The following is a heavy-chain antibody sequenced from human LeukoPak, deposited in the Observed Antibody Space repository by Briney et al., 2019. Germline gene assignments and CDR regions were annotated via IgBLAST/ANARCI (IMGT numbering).Heavy chain of an antibody. V-gene: IGHV4-30-4*02. J-gene: IGHJ4*02. Sequence: SETLSLTCTVSGGSISSGDYYWSWIRQPPGKGLEWIGYIYYSGSTYYNPSLKSRVTISLDTSKNQFSLKLNSVTAADTAVYYCAREVGTAARPFDYWGQGTLVTVSS. CDR2: IYYSGST. CDR3: AREVGTAARPFDY. D-gene: IGHD6-6*01. CDR1: GGSISSGDYY.